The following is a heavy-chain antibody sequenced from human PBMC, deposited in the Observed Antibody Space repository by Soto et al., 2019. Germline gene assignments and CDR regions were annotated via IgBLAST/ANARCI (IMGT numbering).Heavy chain of an antibody. CDR1: GGSISSYY. V-gene: IGHV4-59*01. D-gene: IGHD4-17*01. Sequence: PSETLSLTCTVSGGSISSYYWSWIRQPPGKGLEWIGYIYYSGSTNYNPSLKSRVTISVDTSKNQFSLKLSSVTAADTAVYYCARGRDDYGDYVQFDYWGQGTLVTVSS. CDR2: IYYSGST. J-gene: IGHJ4*02. CDR3: ARGRDDYGDYVQFDY.